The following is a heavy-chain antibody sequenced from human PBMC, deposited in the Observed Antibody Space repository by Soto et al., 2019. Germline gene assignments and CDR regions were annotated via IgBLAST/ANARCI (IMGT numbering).Heavy chain of an antibody. CDR2: INPNSGGT. J-gene: IGHJ5*02. CDR1: GYTFTGYY. CDR3: ARVARSSWYFSVYSWFDP. V-gene: IGHV1-2*02. Sequence: ASVKVSCKASGYTFTGYYMHWVRQAPGQGLEWMGWINPNSGGTNYAQKFQGRVTMTRDTSISTAYMELSRLRSDDTAVYYCARVARSSWYFSVYSWFDPWGQGTLVTVSS. D-gene: IGHD6-13*01.